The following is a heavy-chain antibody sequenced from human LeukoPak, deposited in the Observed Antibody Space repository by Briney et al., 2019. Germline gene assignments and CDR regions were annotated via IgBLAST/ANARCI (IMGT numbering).Heavy chain of an antibody. V-gene: IGHV1-46*01. D-gene: IGHD2-15*01. Sequence: ASVKVSCKASGYTFSSYYIHWVRQAPGQGLEWMGIINPSGGNTNYAQKLQGRVTMTRDTSTSKVYMELSSLRSEDTAVYYCARRGDCSGSSCFFDYWGQGTLVTVSS. CDR1: GYTFSSYY. CDR3: ARRGDCSGSSCFFDY. CDR2: INPSGGNT. J-gene: IGHJ4*02.